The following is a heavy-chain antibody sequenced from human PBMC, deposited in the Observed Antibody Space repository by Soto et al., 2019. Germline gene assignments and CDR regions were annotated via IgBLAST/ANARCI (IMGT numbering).Heavy chain of an antibody. Sequence: QVHLVQSGAEVKKPGSSVKVSCKASGGSFSNFAFNWVRQAPGQGLEWMGGVIPVFGAANYAQKFQGRVTITADEDTSTVYMELSSLRSEDTALYFCARGGSGWEGYNVPPYDHWGQGTLVTVAS. CDR1: GGSFSNFA. CDR2: VIPVFGAA. J-gene: IGHJ4*01. D-gene: IGHD1-1*01. V-gene: IGHV1-69*01. CDR3: ARGGSGWEGYNVPPYDH.